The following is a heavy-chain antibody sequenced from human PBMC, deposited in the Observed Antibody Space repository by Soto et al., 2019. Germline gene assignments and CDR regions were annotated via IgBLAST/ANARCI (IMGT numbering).Heavy chain of an antibody. CDR2: INPNSGGT. V-gene: IGHV1-2*02. D-gene: IGHD5-18*01. J-gene: IGHJ4*02. CDR3: ARDQAMAQFDY. CDR1: GYTFTGYY. Sequence: ASVKVSCKASGYTFTGYYMHWVRQAPGQGLEWMGWINPNSGGTKYAQKLQGRVTMTTDTSTSTAYMELRSLRSDDTAVYYCARDQAMAQFDYWGQGTLVTVSS.